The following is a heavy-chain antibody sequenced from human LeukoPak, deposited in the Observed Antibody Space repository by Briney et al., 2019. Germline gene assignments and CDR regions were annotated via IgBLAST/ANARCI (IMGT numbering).Heavy chain of an antibody. V-gene: IGHV4-34*01. CDR1: GGSFSGYY. J-gene: IGHJ6*03. CDR2: INHSGST. CDR3: PRTTEGYAGGPGYSYYYYMDV. Sequence: SETLSLTCAVYGGSFSGYYWSWIRQPPGKGLEWIGEINHSGSTNYNPSLKSRVTISVDTSKNQVSLKLRSVTAADTAVYYCPRTTEGYAGGPGYSYYYYMDVWGKGTTVTISS. D-gene: IGHD5-12*01.